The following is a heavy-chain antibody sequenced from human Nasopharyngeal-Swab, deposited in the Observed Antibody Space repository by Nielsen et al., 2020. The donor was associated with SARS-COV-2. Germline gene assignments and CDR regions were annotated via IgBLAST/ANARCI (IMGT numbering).Heavy chain of an antibody. CDR2: IYYSGST. Sequence: GSLRLSCTVSGGSISSYYWSWIRQPPGKGLEWIRYIYYSGSTNYNPSLKSRVTISVDTSKNQFSLKLSSVTAADTAVYYCARSEIAAGRPYYYYGMDVWGQGTTVTVSS. J-gene: IGHJ6*02. D-gene: IGHD6-13*01. CDR1: GGSISSYY. V-gene: IGHV4-59*01. CDR3: ARSEIAAGRPYYYYGMDV.